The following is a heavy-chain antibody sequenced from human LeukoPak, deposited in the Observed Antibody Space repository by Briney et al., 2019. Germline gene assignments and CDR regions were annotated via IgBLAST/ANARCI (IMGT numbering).Heavy chain of an antibody. V-gene: IGHV1-2*02. CDR1: GYTFIGYY. CDR2: INPNSGGT. Sequence: ASVKVSCKASGYTFIGYYIHWVRQAPGQGLEWMGWINPNSGGTNYAQKFQGRVTMTRDTSISTAYMELSSLRSDDTAVYYCAGRDSVLGTSTNQFDYWGQGTLVTVSS. D-gene: IGHD4-23*01. CDR3: AGRDSVLGTSTNQFDY. J-gene: IGHJ4*02.